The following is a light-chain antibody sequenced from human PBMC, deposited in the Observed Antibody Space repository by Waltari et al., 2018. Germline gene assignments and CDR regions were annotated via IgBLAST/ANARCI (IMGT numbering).Light chain of an antibody. Sequence: DIKMTQSPSTLSASVGDSVTITCRANQTISNWLAWYQQKPGKAPRLLIYDASILESGVPSRFSGSASGTEFTLSINSLQPDDFACYYCQQYNSYSWTFGQGTKVEIK. CDR3: QQYNSYSWT. J-gene: IGKJ1*01. CDR2: DAS. V-gene: IGKV1-5*01. CDR1: QTISNW.